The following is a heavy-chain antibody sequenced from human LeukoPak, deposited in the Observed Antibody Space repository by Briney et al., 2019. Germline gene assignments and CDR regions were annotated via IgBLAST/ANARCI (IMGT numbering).Heavy chain of an antibody. J-gene: IGHJ5*02. V-gene: IGHV3-23*01. D-gene: IGHD1-1*01. Sequence: GGSLRLSCAASGFTFSSYAMSWVRQAPGKGLEWVSAISGSGGSTYYADSVRGRFTISRDNSKNTLYLQMNSLRAEDTAVYYCAKDRGNWNDVNWFDPWGQGTLVTVSS. CDR2: ISGSGGST. CDR1: GFTFSSYA. CDR3: AKDRGNWNDVNWFDP.